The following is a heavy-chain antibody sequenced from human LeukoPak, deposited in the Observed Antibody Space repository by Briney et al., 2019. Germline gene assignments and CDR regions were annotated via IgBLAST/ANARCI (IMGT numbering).Heavy chain of an antibody. CDR2: IIPILGIA. V-gene: IGHV1-69*04. CDR3: ARGRLCGGDCYSSPFDP. J-gene: IGHJ5*02. Sequence: SVKVSCKASGGTFSSYAISWVRQAPGQGLEWMGRIIPILGIANYAQKFQGRVTITADKSTSTAYMELSSLRSEDTAVYYCARGRLCGGDCYSSPFDPWGQGTLVTVSS. D-gene: IGHD2-21*02. CDR1: GGTFSSYA.